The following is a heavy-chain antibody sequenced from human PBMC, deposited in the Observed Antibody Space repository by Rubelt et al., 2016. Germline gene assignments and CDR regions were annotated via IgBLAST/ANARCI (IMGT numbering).Heavy chain of an antibody. CDR1: GGSFSGSY. V-gene: IGHV4-34*01. D-gene: IGHD3-10*01. CDR2: INHSGST. Sequence: QLQLQPWGAGLLKPSETLSLTCAVYGGSFSGSYWTWIRHPPGKGLARLGEINHSGSTNYNPSLKSRVTIAIDTSKNQFSLRLSAVTAADTAVYYCARGGRYYGSGSYQRHNWFDPWGQGTLVTVSS. J-gene: IGHJ5*02. CDR3: ARGGRYYGSGSYQRHNWFDP.